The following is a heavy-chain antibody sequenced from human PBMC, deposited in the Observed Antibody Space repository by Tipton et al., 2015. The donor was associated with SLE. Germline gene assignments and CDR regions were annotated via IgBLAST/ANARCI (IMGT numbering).Heavy chain of an antibody. CDR2: IYTSGST. J-gene: IGHJ3*02. Sequence: TLSLTCTVSGDSISSAPSSGSYYWNWIRQPAGKGLEWIGRIYTSGSTNYNPSLKSRVTISLDTSKNQFSLKLSSVTAADTAVYYCARHDEPRRAFDIWGQGTMVTVSS. CDR1: GDSISSAPSSGSYY. CDR3: ARHDEPRRAFDI. V-gene: IGHV4-61*02.